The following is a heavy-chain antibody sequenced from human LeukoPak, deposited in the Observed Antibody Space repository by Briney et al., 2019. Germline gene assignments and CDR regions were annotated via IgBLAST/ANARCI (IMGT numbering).Heavy chain of an antibody. CDR3: ARADSGSYYGDYYYYMDV. D-gene: IGHD1-26*01. CDR2: IYSGGST. CDR1: GFTASSNY. J-gene: IGHJ6*03. V-gene: IGHV3-66*01. Sequence: GGSLRLSCAASGFTASSNYMSWVRQAPGKGLEWVSVIYSGGSTYYADSVKGRFTISRDNSKNTLYLQMNSLRAEDTAVYYCARADSGSYYGDYYYYMDVWGKGTTVTISS.